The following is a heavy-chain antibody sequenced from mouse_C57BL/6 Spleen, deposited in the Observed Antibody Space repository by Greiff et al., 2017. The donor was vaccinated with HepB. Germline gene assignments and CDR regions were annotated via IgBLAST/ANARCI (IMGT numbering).Heavy chain of an antibody. J-gene: IGHJ3*01. CDR2: ILPGSGST. V-gene: IGHV1-9*01. CDR3: ASGAYGNYETWFAY. D-gene: IGHD2-1*01. Sequence: VKLQESGAELMKPGASVKLSCKATGYTFTGYWIEWVKQRPGHGLEWIGEILPGSGSTNYNEKFKGKATFTADTSSNTAYMQLSSLTTEDSAIYYCASGAYGNYETWFAYWGQGTLVTVSA. CDR1: GYTFTGYW.